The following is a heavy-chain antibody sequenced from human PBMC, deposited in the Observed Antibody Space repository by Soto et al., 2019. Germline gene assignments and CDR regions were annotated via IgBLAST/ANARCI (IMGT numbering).Heavy chain of an antibody. J-gene: IGHJ5*02. CDR2: IIPLSGTE. Sequence: HVLLLQSGPEVKKPGSSVKVSCKASGDTLNKYVISWVRQAPGQGPEWMGGIIPLSGTENYAPRFQGRVTISTDASTNTAYMDLSSLTSDDTAMYFCAVDYSSTTLTWFDPWGQGTLVTVSS. CDR3: AVDYSSTTLTWFDP. D-gene: IGHD6-13*01. CDR1: GDTLNKYV. V-gene: IGHV1-69*01.